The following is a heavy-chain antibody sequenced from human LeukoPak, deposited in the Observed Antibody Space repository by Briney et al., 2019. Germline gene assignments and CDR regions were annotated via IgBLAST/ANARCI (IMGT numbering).Heavy chain of an antibody. D-gene: IGHD3-10*01. Sequence: ASVKVSCKASGYTFTSYGISWVRQAPGQGLEWMGWISAYNGNTNYAQELQGRVTMTTDTSTSTAYMELRSLRSDDTAVYYCARVLYSYYYGSGSYDYWGQGTLVTVSS. CDR1: GYTFTSYG. V-gene: IGHV1-18*01. CDR3: ARVLYSYYYGSGSYDY. CDR2: ISAYNGNT. J-gene: IGHJ4*02.